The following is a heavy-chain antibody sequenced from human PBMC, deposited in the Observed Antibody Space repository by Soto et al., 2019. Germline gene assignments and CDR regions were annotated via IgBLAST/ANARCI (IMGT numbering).Heavy chain of an antibody. CDR3: ASSSGYYRDAFDI. CDR2: IYHSGST. J-gene: IGHJ3*02. D-gene: IGHD3-22*01. V-gene: IGHV4-30-2*01. Sequence: QLQLQESGSGLVKPSQTLSLTCAVSGGSISSGGYSWSWIRQPPGKGLEWIGYIYHSGSTYYNPSLKSRVTISVDRSKHQFSLKLSSVTAADTAVYYCASSSGYYRDAFDIWGQGTMVTVSS. CDR1: GGSISSGGYS.